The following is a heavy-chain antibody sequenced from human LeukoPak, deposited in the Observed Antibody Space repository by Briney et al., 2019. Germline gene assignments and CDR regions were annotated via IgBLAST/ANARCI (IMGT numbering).Heavy chain of an antibody. Sequence: ASVKVSCKASGYTFTGYYMYWVRQAPGQGLEWVGWINPSSGGTNYAQKFQGRVTMTRDTSISTAYMELSSLKSDDTAIYYCARDRYYYGSVDYWGQGTLVTVSS. J-gene: IGHJ4*02. CDR1: GYTFTGYY. V-gene: IGHV1-2*02. CDR2: INPSSGGT. CDR3: ARDRYYYGSVDY. D-gene: IGHD3-10*01.